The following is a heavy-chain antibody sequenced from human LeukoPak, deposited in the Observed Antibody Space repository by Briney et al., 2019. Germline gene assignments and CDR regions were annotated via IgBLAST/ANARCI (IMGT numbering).Heavy chain of an antibody. J-gene: IGHJ1*01. Sequence: GGSLRLSCAASGFTVSSNYMSWVRQAPGKGLEWVSVIYSGGSTYYADSVKGRFTISRDNSKNTLYLQMNSLRAEDTAVYYCARALNYDFWSGYQNDPKWGQGTLGTVSS. V-gene: IGHV3-66*01. CDR2: IYSGGST. CDR1: GFTVSSNY. CDR3: ARALNYDFWSGYQNDPK. D-gene: IGHD3-3*01.